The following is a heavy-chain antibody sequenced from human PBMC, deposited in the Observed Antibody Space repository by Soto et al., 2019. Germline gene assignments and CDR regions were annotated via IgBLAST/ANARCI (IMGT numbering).Heavy chain of an antibody. J-gene: IGHJ4*02. Sequence: ASLKVSCKASGYTFTSYGISWVRQAPGQGLEWMGWISAYNGNTNYAQKLQGRVTMTTDTSTSTAYMELRSLRSDDTAVYYCARESLAARPSTLDYWGQGTLVTVSS. D-gene: IGHD6-6*01. V-gene: IGHV1-18*01. CDR2: ISAYNGNT. CDR1: GYTFTSYG. CDR3: ARESLAARPSTLDY.